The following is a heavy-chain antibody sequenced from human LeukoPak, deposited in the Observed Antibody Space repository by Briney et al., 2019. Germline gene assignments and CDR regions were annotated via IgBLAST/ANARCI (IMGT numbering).Heavy chain of an antibody. V-gene: IGHV3-23*01. Sequence: GGSLRLSCAASGFTFSSYAMSWVRQAPGKGLEWVSVICSGGSAYYADSVKGRFTISRDNSKNTLCLQMNSLRAEDTAVYYCARYDYTYDYFDYWGQGTLVTVSS. D-gene: IGHD5-24*01. CDR1: GFTFSSYA. CDR2: ICSGGSA. CDR3: ARYDYTYDYFDY. J-gene: IGHJ4*02.